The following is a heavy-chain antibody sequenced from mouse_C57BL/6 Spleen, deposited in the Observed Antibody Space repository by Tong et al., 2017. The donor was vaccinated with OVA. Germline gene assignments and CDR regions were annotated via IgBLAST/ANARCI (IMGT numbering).Heavy chain of an antibody. Sequence: VQLQESGAELVKPGASVKLSCEASGYTFTEYTIHWVKQRSGQGLEWIGWFYPGSGSTNYNEKFKGKATFTADTSSNTAYMQLSSLTTEDSAIYYCAPLDDYYAMDYWGQGTSVTVSS. CDR3: APLDDYYAMDY. CDR1: GYTFTEYT. CDR2: FYPGSGST. J-gene: IGHJ4*01. D-gene: IGHD2-3*01. V-gene: IGHV1-62-2*01.